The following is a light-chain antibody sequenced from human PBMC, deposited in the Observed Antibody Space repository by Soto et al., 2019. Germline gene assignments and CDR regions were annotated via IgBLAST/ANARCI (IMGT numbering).Light chain of an antibody. V-gene: IGKV3-15*01. CDR2: GAS. CDR3: HHYNNWPPHT. J-gene: IGKJ2*01. CDR1: QNVGNN. Sequence: VLTQSPATLSVSPGDRATLSCRASQNVGNNLAWYQQKPGQAPRLLIYGASSGATGLPARFSASGSGTEFTLTINSLQSEDFAVYYCHHYNNWPPHTFGQGTKLEI.